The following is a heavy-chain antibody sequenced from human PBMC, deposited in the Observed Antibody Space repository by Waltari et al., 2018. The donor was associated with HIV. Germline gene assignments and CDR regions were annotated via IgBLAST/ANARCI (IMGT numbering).Heavy chain of an antibody. Sequence: QVQLVQSGAEVKKPGASVKVSCKAFGYTFTSYDINWVRKATGQGLEWMGWMNPDSGNTGYAKEFQGRVTMTRKTSITTAYMELSGLRSEDTAVYYCARRASSWYENRENYFYGMDVWGQGTTVTVSS. J-gene: IGHJ6*02. V-gene: IGHV1-8*01. CDR3: ARRASSWYENRENYFYGMDV. D-gene: IGHD6-13*01. CDR1: GYTFTSYD. CDR2: MNPDSGNT.